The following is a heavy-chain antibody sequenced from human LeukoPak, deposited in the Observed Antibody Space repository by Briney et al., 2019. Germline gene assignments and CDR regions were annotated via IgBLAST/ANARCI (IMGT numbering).Heavy chain of an antibody. J-gene: IGHJ4*02. V-gene: IGHV4-39*01. D-gene: IGHD3-22*01. CDR2: IYHGGPT. Sequence: PSETLSLTCTVSGGSITSNYHYWGWIRQPPGKGPEWMGNIYHGGPTYYSPSLQSRITISVDTSKNQFYVKLRSVTAADTAVYYCARLLGSSYYSFDSWGQGTLVTVSS. CDR1: GGSITSNYHY. CDR3: ARLLGSSYYSFDS.